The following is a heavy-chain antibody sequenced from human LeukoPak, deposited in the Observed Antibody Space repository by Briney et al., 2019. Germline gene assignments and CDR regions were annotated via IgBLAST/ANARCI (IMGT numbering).Heavy chain of an antibody. Sequence: PGGSLRLSCAASGFTFSSYSMNWVRQAPGKGLEWVSSISSSSSYIYYADSVKGRFTISRDNAKNSLYLQMNSRRAEDTAVYYCARDIYCSGGSCTPAFDPWGQGTLVTVSS. J-gene: IGHJ5*02. CDR2: ISSSSSYI. CDR1: GFTFSSYS. D-gene: IGHD2-15*01. V-gene: IGHV3-21*01. CDR3: ARDIYCSGGSCTPAFDP.